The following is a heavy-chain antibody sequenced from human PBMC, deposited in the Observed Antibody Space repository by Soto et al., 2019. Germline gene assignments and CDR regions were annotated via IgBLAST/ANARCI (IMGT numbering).Heavy chain of an antibody. CDR1: GGTFSCYA. CDR3: AGVTVVSGIPRQCDAFYI. CDR2: IIRIFGTA. V-gene: IGHV1-69*13. J-gene: IGHJ3*02. Sequence: SVKVPCTAVGGTFSCYANSWVRQAPGQGLEWLGWIIRIFGTANDAQQFQGRVAISAGESTSTAYMERGSLRSEDTAVYYCAGVTVVSGIPRQCDAFYIWG. D-gene: IGHD2-21*01.